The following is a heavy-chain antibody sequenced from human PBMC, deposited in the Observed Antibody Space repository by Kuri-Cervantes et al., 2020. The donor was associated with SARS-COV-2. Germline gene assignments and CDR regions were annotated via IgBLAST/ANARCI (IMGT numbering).Heavy chain of an antibody. CDR2: ISYDGSNK. CDR3: ARGDYGSGSDAFDI. Sequence: GGSLRLSCAASGFTFSSYGMHWVRQAPGKGLEWVAVISYDGSNKYYADSVKGRFTISRENAENSLYLQMNSLRAGDTAVYCCARGDYGSGSDAFDIWGQGTMVTVSS. D-gene: IGHD3-10*01. J-gene: IGHJ3*02. V-gene: IGHV3-33*05. CDR1: GFTFSSYG.